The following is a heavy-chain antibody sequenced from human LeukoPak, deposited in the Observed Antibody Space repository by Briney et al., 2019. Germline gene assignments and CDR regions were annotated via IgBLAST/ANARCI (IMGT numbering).Heavy chain of an antibody. CDR2: VFYSGSI. V-gene: IGHV4-39*07. CDR3: ARVGSGSYRRPDYYYGMDV. D-gene: IGHD1-26*01. CDR1: GGSINTNTFF. Sequence: PSESLSLTCGVSGGSINTNTFFWGWIRQPPGKGLEWIGNVFYSGSIMYNPSLKSRVTMSIDTSKSQFSLSLSSVTAADTAVYYCARVGSGSYRRPDYYYGMDVWGQGTTVTVSS. J-gene: IGHJ6*02.